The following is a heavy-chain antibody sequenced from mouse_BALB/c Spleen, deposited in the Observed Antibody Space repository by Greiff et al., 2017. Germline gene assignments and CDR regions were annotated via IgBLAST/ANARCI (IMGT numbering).Heavy chain of an antibody. D-gene: IGHD4-1*01. J-gene: IGHJ1*01. CDR2: IDPETGGT. Sequence: QVQLKESGAELVRPGASVTLSCKASGYTFTDYEMHWVKQTPVHGLEWIGAIDPETGGTAYNQKFKGKATLTADKSSSTAYMELRSLTSEDSAVYYCTRVWDVGYWYFDVWGAGTTVTVSP. CDR3: TRVWDVGYWYFDV. CDR1: GYTFTDYE. V-gene: IGHV1-15*01.